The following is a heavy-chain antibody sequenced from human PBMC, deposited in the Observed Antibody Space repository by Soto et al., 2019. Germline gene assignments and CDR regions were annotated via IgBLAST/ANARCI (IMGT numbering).Heavy chain of an antibody. CDR3: SRVGPSIAARPRWDYYYYGMDV. D-gene: IGHD6-6*01. CDR1: GGTFSSYA. J-gene: IGHJ6*02. V-gene: IGHV1-69*01. CDR2: IIPIFCTA. Sequence: QVQLVQSGAEVNKPGSSVKVSCKASGGTFSSYAISWVRQAPGQGLEWMGGIIPIFCTANYAQKFQGRVTITADESTSTAYMELSSLRSEDTAVYYCSRVGPSIAARPRWDYYYYGMDVWGQGTTVTVSS.